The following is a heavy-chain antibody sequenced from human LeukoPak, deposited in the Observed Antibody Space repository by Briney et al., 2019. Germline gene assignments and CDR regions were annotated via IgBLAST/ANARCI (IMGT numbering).Heavy chain of an antibody. Sequence: ASVKVSCKASGYTFTGYYMHWARQAPGQGLEWMGWINPNSGGTNYAQKFQGRVTMTRDTSISTAYMELSRLRSDDTAVYYCARDEADYYYYMDVWGKGTMVTVSS. CDR2: INPNSGGT. CDR1: GYTFTGYY. D-gene: IGHD6-19*01. V-gene: IGHV1-2*02. CDR3: ARDEADYYYYMDV. J-gene: IGHJ6*03.